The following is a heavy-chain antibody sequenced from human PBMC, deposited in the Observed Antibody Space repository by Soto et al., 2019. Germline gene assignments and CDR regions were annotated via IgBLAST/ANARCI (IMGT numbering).Heavy chain of an antibody. CDR3: ARDRVCSGGSCYYHYGMDV. CDR1: GYTFTSYG. J-gene: IGHJ6*02. Sequence: QVQLVQSGAEVKKPGASVKVSCKASGYTFTSYGISWVRQAPGQGLEWMGWISAYNGNTNYAQKLQGRVTMTTDTPTRTADMERRSLRSDDNAVYYCARDRVCSGGSCYYHYGMDVWGQRTTVTVSS. CDR2: ISAYNGNT. D-gene: IGHD2-15*01. V-gene: IGHV1-18*01.